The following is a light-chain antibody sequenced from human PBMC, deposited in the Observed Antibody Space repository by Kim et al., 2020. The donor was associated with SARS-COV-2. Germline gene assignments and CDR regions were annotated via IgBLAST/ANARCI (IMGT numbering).Light chain of an antibody. Sequence: ASTGERVTITCRASQSVSTYLAWYQQKPGEAPKLLIYAPSTLHSGVPSRFSGSGAGTDFTLTISSVQSADFATYYCQHYYTDPLTFGAGTKGDIK. CDR3: QHYYTDPLT. J-gene: IGKJ4*02. CDR1: QSVSTY. V-gene: IGKV1-8*01. CDR2: APS.